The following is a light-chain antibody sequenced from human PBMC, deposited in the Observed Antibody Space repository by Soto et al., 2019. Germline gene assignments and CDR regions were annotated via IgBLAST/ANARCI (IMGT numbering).Light chain of an antibody. CDR3: QQYNSYSEA. Sequence: DIQMTQSPATRSASVGARVSITCRASQSISSWFAWYQQKPGKAPKLLIYDASSLESGVPSRFSGSGSGTEFTLTISSLQPDDFATYYCQQYNSYSEAFGQGTKVDIK. CDR1: QSISSW. J-gene: IGKJ1*01. V-gene: IGKV1-5*01. CDR2: DAS.